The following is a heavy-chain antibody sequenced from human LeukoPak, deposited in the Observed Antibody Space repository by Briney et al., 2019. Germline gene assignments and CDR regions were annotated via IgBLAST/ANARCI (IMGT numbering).Heavy chain of an antibody. CDR3: ARGQGNDFWSGYSGDYYYYMDV. Sequence: PSETLSLTCTVSGGSISSYYWSWIRQPPGKGLEWIGYIYYSGSTNYNPSLKSRVTISVDTSKNQFSLKLSSVTAADTAVYYCARGQGNDFWSGYSGDYYYYMDVWGKGTTVTVSS. CDR2: IYYSGST. D-gene: IGHD3-3*01. J-gene: IGHJ6*03. V-gene: IGHV4-59*01. CDR1: GGSISSYY.